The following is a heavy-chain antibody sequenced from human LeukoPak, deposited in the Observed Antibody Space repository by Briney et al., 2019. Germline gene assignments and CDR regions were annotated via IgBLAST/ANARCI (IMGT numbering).Heavy chain of an antibody. Sequence: ASVKVSCKASGYTFTNHPMHWVRQAPGQGLEWMGWINPNSGDTNYVQKFQGRVTMTRDPSISTAYMELSGLRADDTAVYYCAREGGGDHYFDYWGQGTLVTVSS. D-gene: IGHD2-21*02. CDR2: INPNSGDT. CDR1: GYTFTNHP. J-gene: IGHJ4*02. V-gene: IGHV1-2*02. CDR3: AREGGGDHYFDY.